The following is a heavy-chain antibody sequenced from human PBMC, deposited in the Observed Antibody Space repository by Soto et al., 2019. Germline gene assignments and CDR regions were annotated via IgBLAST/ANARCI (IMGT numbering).Heavy chain of an antibody. CDR2: INPNSGGT. Sequence: GASVKVSCKASGYTFTGYFVHWVRQVPGQGLEWMGWINPNSGGTNYARRFQGRVTMTRDTSISTAYMELTRLTSDDTAVYFCAVKDPGMVTGYCYYGMDVWGQGTTVTVYS. J-gene: IGHJ6*02. CDR1: GYTFTGYF. V-gene: IGHV1-2*02. D-gene: IGHD5-18*01. CDR3: AVKDPGMVTGYCYYGMDV.